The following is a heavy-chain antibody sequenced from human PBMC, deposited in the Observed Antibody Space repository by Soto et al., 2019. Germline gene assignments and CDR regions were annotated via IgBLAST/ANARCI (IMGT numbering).Heavy chain of an antibody. CDR3: TRVVGSSGWSDY. D-gene: IGHD6-6*01. J-gene: IGHJ4*02. Sequence: SETLSLTCTVTGGSISSYYWSWIRQPPGRGLEWIGYSIYIGGPIYNPSLKSRVTISVDTSKNQFSLKLSSVTAADTAVYYCTRVVGSSGWSDYWGQGTLVTVSS. CDR1: GGSISSYY. V-gene: IGHV4-59*01. CDR2: SIYIGGP.